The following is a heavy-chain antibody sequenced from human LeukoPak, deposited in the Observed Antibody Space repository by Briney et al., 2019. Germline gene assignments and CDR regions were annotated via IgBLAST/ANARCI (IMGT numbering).Heavy chain of an antibody. J-gene: IGHJ6*03. D-gene: IGHD1-26*01. V-gene: IGHV4-39*07. CDR1: GGSISSSSYY. CDR2: IYYSGST. CDR3: ARGPVGGSYALYYYYMDV. Sequence: PSETLSLTCTVSGGSISSSSYYWGWIRQPPGKGLEWIGSIYYSGSTYYNPSLKSRVTISVDTSKNQFSLKLSSVTAADTAVYYCARGPVGGSYALYYYYMDVWGKGTTVTVSS.